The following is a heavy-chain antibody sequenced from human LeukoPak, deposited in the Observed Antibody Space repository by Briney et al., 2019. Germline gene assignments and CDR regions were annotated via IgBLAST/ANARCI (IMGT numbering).Heavy chain of an antibody. CDR1: GFTFSSYA. Sequence: GGSLRLSCAASGFTFSSYAMSWVRQAPGKGLKWVSGISGSDGSTNYADSVKGRFTISRDNSKNTLYLQMNSLRAEDTAVYYCAKWVVYYFDYWGQGTLVTVSS. D-gene: IGHD1-26*01. CDR2: ISGSDGST. J-gene: IGHJ4*02. V-gene: IGHV3-23*01. CDR3: AKWVVYYFDY.